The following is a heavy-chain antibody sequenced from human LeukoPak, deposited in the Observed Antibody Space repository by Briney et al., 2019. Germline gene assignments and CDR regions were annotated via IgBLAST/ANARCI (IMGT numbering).Heavy chain of an antibody. CDR2: ISRNSGSI. D-gene: IGHD6-13*01. V-gene: IGHV3-9*01. CDR1: GFTFDDYA. CDR3: AKGPQGGIAAAGIDY. J-gene: IGHJ4*02. Sequence: GGSLRLSCAASGFTFDDYAMHWVRQAPGKGLEWVSGISRNSGSIGYADSVKGRFTISRGNAKNSLYLQMNSLRAEDTALYYCAKGPQGGIAAAGIDYWGQGTLVTVSS.